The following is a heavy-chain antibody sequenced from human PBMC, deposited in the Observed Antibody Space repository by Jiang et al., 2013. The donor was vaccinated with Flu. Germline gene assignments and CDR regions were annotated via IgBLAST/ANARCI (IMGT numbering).Heavy chain of an antibody. J-gene: IGHJ6*02. D-gene: IGHD2-21*01. V-gene: IGHV4-61*02. CDR1: GGSISSGSYY. CDR2: IYTSGST. Sequence: PGLVKPSQTLSLTCTVSGGSISSGSYYWSWIRQPAGKGLEWIGRIYTSGSTNYNPSLKSRVTISVDTSKNQFSLKLSSVTAADTAVYYCARGTGAYCGGDCYPELYGMDVWGQGTTVTVSS. CDR3: ARGTGAYCGGDCYPELYGMDV.